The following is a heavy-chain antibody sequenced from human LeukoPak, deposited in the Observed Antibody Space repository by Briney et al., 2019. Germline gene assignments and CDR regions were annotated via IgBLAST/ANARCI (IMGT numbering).Heavy chain of an antibody. Sequence: GGSLRLSCAASGFAFSSYGMHWVRQAPGKGLEWVAVISYDGSNKYYADSVKGRFTISRDNSKNTLYLQMNSLRAEDTAVYYCAKDGLGGYSYGLIYYYYYGMDVWGQGTTVTVSS. V-gene: IGHV3-30*18. CDR1: GFAFSSYG. D-gene: IGHD5-18*01. CDR3: AKDGLGGYSYGLIYYYYYGMDV. J-gene: IGHJ6*02. CDR2: ISYDGSNK.